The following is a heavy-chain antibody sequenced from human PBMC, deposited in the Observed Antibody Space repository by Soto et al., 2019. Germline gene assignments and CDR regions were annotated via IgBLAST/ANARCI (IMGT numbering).Heavy chain of an antibody. CDR2: IYSGGST. CDR1: GFTVSRNY. J-gene: IGHJ4*02. V-gene: IGHV3-53*01. CDR3: ARVGGGLYFDY. D-gene: IGHD3-16*01. Sequence: PWWSLRLSCAASGFTVSRNYMSWFRQAPGKGLEWVSLIYSGGSTYYADSMKGRFTISRDNSKNTLYIQMNSLRADDTAVYYCARVGGGLYFDYWGQGTLVTVSS.